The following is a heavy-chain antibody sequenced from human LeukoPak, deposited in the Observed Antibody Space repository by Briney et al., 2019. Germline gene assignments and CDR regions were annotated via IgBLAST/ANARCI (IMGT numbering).Heavy chain of an antibody. D-gene: IGHD6-13*01. Sequence: SETLSLTCAVSGGSISSSNWWSWVRQPPGKGLEWIGEIYHSGSTNYNPSLKSRVTISVDKSKNQFSLKLSSVTAADTAVYYCASKGSSSWYGGYFDYWGQGTLVTVSS. J-gene: IGHJ4*02. V-gene: IGHV4-4*02. CDR2: IYHSGST. CDR1: GGSISSSNW. CDR3: ASKGSSSWYGGYFDY.